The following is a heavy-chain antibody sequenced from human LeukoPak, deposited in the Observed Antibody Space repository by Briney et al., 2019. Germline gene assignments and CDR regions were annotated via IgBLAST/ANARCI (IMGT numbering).Heavy chain of an antibody. V-gene: IGHV1-69*04. CDR2: IIPIFGIA. CDR1: GGTFSSYA. D-gene: IGHD5-18*01. Sequence: SVKVSCTASGGTFSSYAISWVRQAPGQGLEWMGRIIPIFGIANYAQKFQGRVTITADKSTSTAYMELSSLRSEDTAVYYCVRDSTGQLWSSHLLDYWGQGTLVTVSS. CDR3: VRDSTGQLWSSHLLDY. J-gene: IGHJ4*02.